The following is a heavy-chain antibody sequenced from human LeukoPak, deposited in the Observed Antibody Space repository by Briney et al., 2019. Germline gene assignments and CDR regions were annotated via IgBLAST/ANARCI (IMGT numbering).Heavy chain of an antibody. D-gene: IGHD2-15*01. CDR3: ARVRYCSGGSCYSPYYYYYYMDV. J-gene: IGHJ6*03. V-gene: IGHV4-31*03. Sequence: TLSLTCTVSGGSISSGGYYWSWIRQHPGKGLEWIGYIYYSESTYYNPSLKSRVTISVDTSKNQFSLKLSSVTAADTAVYYCARVRYCSGGSCYSPYYYYYYMDVWGKGTTVTVSS. CDR2: IYYSEST. CDR1: GGSISSGGYY.